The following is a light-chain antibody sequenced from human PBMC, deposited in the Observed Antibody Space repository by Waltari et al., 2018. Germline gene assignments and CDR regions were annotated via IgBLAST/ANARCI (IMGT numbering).Light chain of an antibody. CDR2: EDN. J-gene: IGLJ7*01. V-gene: IGLV1-51*02. Sequence: QSVLTQPPSVSAAPGQRVTISCSGVRSKIGYNSLSWYRTFPGTAPKLLIHEDNERPSGVPGRFSGSKSGTSATLDITGLQAGDEADYYCGTWDSSLSGAVFGGGTHLTVL. CDR3: GTWDSSLSGAV. CDR1: RSKIGYNS.